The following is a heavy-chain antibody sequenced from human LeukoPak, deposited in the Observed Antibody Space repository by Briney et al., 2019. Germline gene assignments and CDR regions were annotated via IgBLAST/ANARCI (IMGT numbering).Heavy chain of an antibody. J-gene: IGHJ5*02. CDR1: GYTFTGYY. V-gene: IGHV1-2*02. CDR2: INPNSGGT. CDR3: ARAGGVVVAAQRSSRFDP. Sequence: ASVKVSCKTSGYTFTGYYMHWVRQAPGQGLEWMGWINPNSGGTNYAQKFQGRVTMTRDTSISTAYMELSRLRSDDTAVYYCARAGGVVVAAQRSSRFDPWGQGTLVTVSS. D-gene: IGHD2-15*01.